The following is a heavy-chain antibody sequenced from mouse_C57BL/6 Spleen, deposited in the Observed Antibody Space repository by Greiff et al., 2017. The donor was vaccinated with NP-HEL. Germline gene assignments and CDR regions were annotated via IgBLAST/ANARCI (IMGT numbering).Heavy chain of an antibody. Sequence: VQLQQPGAELVRPGSSVKLSCKASGYTFTSYWMDWVKQRPGQGLEWIGNIYPSDSETHYNQKFKDKATLTVDKSSSTAYMQLSSLTSEDSAVYYCARSGGSSYYFDYWGQGTTLTVSS. CDR2: IYPSDSET. V-gene: IGHV1-61*01. CDR3: ARSGGSSYYFDY. J-gene: IGHJ2*01. CDR1: GYTFTSYW.